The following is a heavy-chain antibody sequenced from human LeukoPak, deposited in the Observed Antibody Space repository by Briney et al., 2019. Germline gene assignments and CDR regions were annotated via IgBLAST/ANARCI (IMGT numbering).Heavy chain of an antibody. J-gene: IGHJ4*02. D-gene: IGHD3-22*01. V-gene: IGHV4-61*02. CDR3: ARLGGPYYYDSKGDY. CDR1: GGSISSGSYY. CDR2: IYTSGST. Sequence: SETLSLTCTVSGGSISSGSYYWSWIRQPAGKGLEWIGRIYTSGSTNYNPSLKSRVTISVDTSKNQFSLKLRSVTAADTAVYYCARLGGPYYYDSKGDYWGQGTLVTVSS.